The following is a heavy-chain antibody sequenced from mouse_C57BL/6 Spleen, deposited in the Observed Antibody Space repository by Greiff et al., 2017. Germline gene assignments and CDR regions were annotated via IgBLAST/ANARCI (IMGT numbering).Heavy chain of an antibody. CDR3: ARNYYGSMWYFDV. D-gene: IGHD1-1*01. Sequence: VQLQQPGAELVKPGASVKLSCKASGYTFTSYWMHWVKQRPGQGLEWIGMIHPNSGSTNYNEKFKSKATLTVDKSSSTAYKQHSSLTSEDSAVYYWARNYYGSMWYFDVWGTGTTVTVSS. CDR1: GYTFTSYW. J-gene: IGHJ1*03. V-gene: IGHV1-64*01. CDR2: IHPNSGST.